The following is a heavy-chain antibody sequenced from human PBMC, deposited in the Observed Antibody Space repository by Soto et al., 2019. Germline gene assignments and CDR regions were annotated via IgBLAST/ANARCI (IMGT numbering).Heavy chain of an antibody. J-gene: IGHJ6*02. CDR2: ISSSGGAI. CDR1: AFTFSDYT. D-gene: IGHD6-13*01. CDR3: ARDHGGSTWFVGVYYFFGMDV. Sequence: EVQLVESGGGLVQPGGSLRLSCAASAFTFSDYTMTWVRQAPGRGLEFVSHISSSGGAIFYAESVKGRFTVSRDNAKNSLYLQMNSLREEDTAVYFCARDHGGSTWFVGVYYFFGMDVWGQGTAVTVSS. V-gene: IGHV3-48*02.